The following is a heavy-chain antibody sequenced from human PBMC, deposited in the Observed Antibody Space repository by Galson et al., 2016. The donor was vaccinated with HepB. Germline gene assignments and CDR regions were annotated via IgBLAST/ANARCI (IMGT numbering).Heavy chain of an antibody. CDR1: GDSVSSSSAT. CDR2: TYYRSGWYN. Sequence: CAISGDSVSSSSATWNWIRQSSSRGLEWPGRTYYRSGWYNDYAVSVKSPITINPDTSKNQFSLQLNSVTPEDTALYYCARGGYYFGSGTYYFDYWGQGTLVTVSS. V-gene: IGHV6-1*01. D-gene: IGHD3-10*01. CDR3: ARGGYYFGSGTYYFDY. J-gene: IGHJ4*02.